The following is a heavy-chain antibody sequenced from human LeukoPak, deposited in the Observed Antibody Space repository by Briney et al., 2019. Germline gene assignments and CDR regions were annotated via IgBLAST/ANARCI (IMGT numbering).Heavy chain of an antibody. CDR2: ISSSSSYI. Sequence: GGSLRLSCAASGFTFSSYSMNWVRQAPGKGLEWVSSISSSSSYIYYADSVKGRFTISRDNAKNSLYLQMNRLRAEDTAVYYCARGRSGYDRNDASDIWSQGTMVTVSS. V-gene: IGHV3-21*01. CDR3: ARGRSGYDRNDASDI. D-gene: IGHD5-12*01. CDR1: GFTFSSYS. J-gene: IGHJ3*02.